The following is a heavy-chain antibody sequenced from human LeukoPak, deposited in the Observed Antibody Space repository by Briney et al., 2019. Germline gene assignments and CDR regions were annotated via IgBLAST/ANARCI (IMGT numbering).Heavy chain of an antibody. CDR1: GASISGYY. V-gene: IGHV4-59*01. CDR2: MYYSGGT. D-gene: IGHD3-22*01. Sequence: SETLSLTCRVSGASISGYYWSWIRQPPGKGLEGIGHMYYSGGTTYNPSLKSRVSISLDTSKKHFSLKLSSVTAADTAVYYCARVDWMIGAFDIWGQGTMVTVSS. CDR3: ARVDWMIGAFDI. J-gene: IGHJ3*02.